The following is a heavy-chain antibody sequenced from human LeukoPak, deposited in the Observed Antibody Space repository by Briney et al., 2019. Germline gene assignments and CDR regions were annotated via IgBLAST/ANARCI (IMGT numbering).Heavy chain of an antibody. Sequence: SETLSLTSAVYGGSFSGYYWSWIRQPPGKGLEWIGEINHSGSTNYNPSLKSRVTISVDTSKNQFSLKLSSVTAADTAVYYCARVEYYDPGTADAFDIWGQGTMVTVSS. CDR1: GGSFSGYY. CDR3: ARVEYYDPGTADAFDI. D-gene: IGHD3-22*01. CDR2: INHSGST. J-gene: IGHJ3*02. V-gene: IGHV4-34*01.